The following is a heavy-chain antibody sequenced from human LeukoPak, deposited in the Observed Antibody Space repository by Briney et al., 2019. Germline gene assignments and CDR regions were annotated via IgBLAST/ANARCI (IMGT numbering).Heavy chain of an antibody. CDR2: ISHSGST. CDR1: GGSITSGVNY. V-gene: IGHV4-31*03. Sequence: PSQTLSLTCTVSGGSITSGVNYWSWIRQHPGEGLEWIGYISHSGSTYYNPSLKSRVTISVDTSKNQFSLQLSSVTAADTAVYYCARYYCGSSSCPGVDYWGRGTLVTVSS. D-gene: IGHD2-2*01. CDR3: ARYYCGSSSCPGVDY. J-gene: IGHJ4*02.